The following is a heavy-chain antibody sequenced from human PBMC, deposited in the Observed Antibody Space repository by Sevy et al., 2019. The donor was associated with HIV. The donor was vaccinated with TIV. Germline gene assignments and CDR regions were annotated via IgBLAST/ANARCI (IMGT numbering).Heavy chain of an antibody. CDR2: VYHSGTA. CDR3: ARRSHGSATYYVPFDS. J-gene: IGHJ4*02. V-gene: IGHV4-38-2*01. CDR1: GYSITSGFL. Sequence: SETLSLTCAVSGYSITSGFLWGWIRQPPGKGLEWIGSVYHSGTASNNPSVNSRVIVSVDTSKNQFSLKLNSVTAADTAVYYCARRSHGSATYYVPFDSWGQGTLVTVSS. D-gene: IGHD3-10*01.